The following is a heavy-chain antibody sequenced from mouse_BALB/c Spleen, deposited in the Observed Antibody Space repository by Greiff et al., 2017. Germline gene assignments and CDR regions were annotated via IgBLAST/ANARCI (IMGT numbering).Heavy chain of an antibody. Sequence: VMLVESGAELMKPGASVKISCKATGYTFSSYWIEWVKQRPGHGLEWIGEILPGSGSTNYNEKFKGKATFTADTSSNTAYMQLSSLTSEDSAVYYCATATGDYAMDYWGQGTSVTVSS. D-gene: IGHD1-2*01. CDR3: ATATGDYAMDY. V-gene: IGHV1-9*01. CDR1: GYTFSSYW. CDR2: ILPGSGST. J-gene: IGHJ4*01.